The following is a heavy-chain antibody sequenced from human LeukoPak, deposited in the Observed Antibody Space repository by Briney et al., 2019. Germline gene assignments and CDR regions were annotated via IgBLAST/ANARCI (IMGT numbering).Heavy chain of an antibody. J-gene: IGHJ4*02. CDR3: AREYSRSVVAGSRPDL. D-gene: IGHD2-21*01. V-gene: IGHV4-39*02. CDR1: GGSISSSSYH. CDR2: MYYRGTT. Sequence: SETLALTCSVSGGSISSSSYHWGWIRQSPGKGLEWIGSMYYRGTTYENSSFKSRLTLSIDTSNNHFSLKLTSVTAADTAVYFCAREYSRSVVAGSRPDLWGQGLLVTVSS.